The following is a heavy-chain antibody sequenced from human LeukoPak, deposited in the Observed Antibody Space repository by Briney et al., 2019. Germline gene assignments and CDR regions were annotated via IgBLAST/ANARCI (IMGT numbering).Heavy chain of an antibody. CDR2: INQDGSQI. V-gene: IGHV3-7*01. CDR1: GFILSNYW. D-gene: IGHD7-27*01. CDR3: VRRGSVWGDH. J-gene: IGHJ4*02. Sequence: PGGSLRLSCARSGFILSNYWLSWVRQAPGKGREWVANINQDGSQIYYVDSVKGRFTISRDNAKNSLCLQMNSLRAEDTAVYYCVRRGSVWGDHWGQGTLVSVSA.